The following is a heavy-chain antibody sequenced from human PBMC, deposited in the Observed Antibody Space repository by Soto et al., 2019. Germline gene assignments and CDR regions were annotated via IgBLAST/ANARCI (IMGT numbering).Heavy chain of an antibody. CDR3: ARESSSWDYYYYGMDV. J-gene: IGHJ6*02. CDR2: VSAYNGNT. V-gene: IGHV1-18*01. Sequence: GASVKVSCKASGYTFTSYGISWVRQAPGQWLEWMGWVSAYNGNTNYAQKLQGRVTMTTDTSTSTAYMELRSLRSDDTAVYYCARESSSWDYYYYGMDVWGQGTTVTVSS. D-gene: IGHD6-13*01. CDR1: GYTFTSYG.